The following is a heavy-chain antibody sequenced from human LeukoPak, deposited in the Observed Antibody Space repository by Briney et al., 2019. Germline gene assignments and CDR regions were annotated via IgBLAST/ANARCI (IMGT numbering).Heavy chain of an antibody. Sequence: GGSLRLSCAASGFTFSNYYMSWVRQAPGKGLEWVANIKPDGSDKSYVDSVKGRFTISRDNAENSLYLQMSSLRVEDTAVYSCARDREVGATIHDYWGQGTLVTVSS. CDR3: ARDREVGATIHDY. V-gene: IGHV3-7*01. CDR2: IKPDGSDK. J-gene: IGHJ4*02. D-gene: IGHD1-26*01. CDR1: GFTFSNYY.